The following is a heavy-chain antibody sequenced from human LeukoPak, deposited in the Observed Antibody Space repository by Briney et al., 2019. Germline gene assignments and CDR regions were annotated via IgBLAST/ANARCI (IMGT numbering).Heavy chain of an antibody. J-gene: IGHJ4*02. V-gene: IGHV1-69*04. CDR1: GGTFSSYA. D-gene: IGHD5-12*01. Sequence: GASVKVSCKASGGTFSSYAISWVRQAPGQGLEWMGRIIPILGIANYAQKFQGRVTITADKSTSTAYMELSSLRSEDTAVYYCARDLNGYANNDYWGQGTLVTVSS. CDR3: ARDLNGYANNDY. CDR2: IIPILGIA.